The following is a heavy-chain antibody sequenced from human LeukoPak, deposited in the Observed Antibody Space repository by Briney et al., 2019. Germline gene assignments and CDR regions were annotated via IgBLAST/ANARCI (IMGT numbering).Heavy chain of an antibody. Sequence: SETLSLTCTVSGGSISSYYWSWIRQPAGKGLEWIGRIYTSGSTNYNPSLKSRVTMSVDTSKNQFSLKLSSVTAADTAVYYCARDIVDGQTGIAAAGTDAFDIWGQGTMVTVSS. CDR3: ARDIVDGQTGIAAAGTDAFDI. V-gene: IGHV4-4*07. D-gene: IGHD6-13*01. J-gene: IGHJ3*02. CDR2: IYTSGST. CDR1: GGSISSYY.